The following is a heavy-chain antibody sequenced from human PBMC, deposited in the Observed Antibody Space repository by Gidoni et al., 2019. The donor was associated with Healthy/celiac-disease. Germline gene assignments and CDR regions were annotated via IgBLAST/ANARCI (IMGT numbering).Heavy chain of an antibody. J-gene: IGHJ6*02. CDR2: SSGSGGST. D-gene: IGHD6-19*01. V-gene: IGHV3-23*01. CDR1: GFTFSSSA. CDR3: AKDQDSSGWYGANYYYGMDV. Sequence: EVQLLESGGGLVQPGGSLRLSCAASGFTFSSSAMSWVRQAPGKGRGWVSASSGSGGSTYYADSVKGRFTISRDNSKNTRYLQMNSLRAEDTAVYYCAKDQDSSGWYGANYYYGMDVWGQGTTVTVSS.